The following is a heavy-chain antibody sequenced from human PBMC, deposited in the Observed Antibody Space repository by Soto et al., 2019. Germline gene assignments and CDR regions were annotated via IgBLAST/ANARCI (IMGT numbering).Heavy chain of an antibody. D-gene: IGHD3-22*01. CDR1: GYTFTSYY. CDR2: INPSGGST. V-gene: IGHV1-46*01. J-gene: IGHJ3*02. Sequence: ASVKVSCKASGYTFTSYYMHWVRQAPGQGLEWMGIINPSGGSTSYAQKFQGRVTMTRDTSTSTVYMELSSLRSEDTAVYYCARLDTVPYYDSSGYYYWNDAFDIWG. CDR3: ARLDTVPYYDSSGYYYWNDAFDI.